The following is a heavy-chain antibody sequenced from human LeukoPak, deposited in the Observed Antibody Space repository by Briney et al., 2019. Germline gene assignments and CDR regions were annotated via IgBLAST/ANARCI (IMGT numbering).Heavy chain of an antibody. J-gene: IGHJ3*02. CDR1: GFTFSSYS. CDR2: ISSSSSYI. Sequence: PGGSLRLSCAASGFTFSSYSMNWVRQAPGKGLEWVSSISSSSSYIYYADSVKGRFTISRDNAKNSLYLQMNSLRAEDTAEYYCARDGQEVAAFDIWGQGTMVTVSS. CDR3: ARDGQEVAAFDI. V-gene: IGHV3-21*01.